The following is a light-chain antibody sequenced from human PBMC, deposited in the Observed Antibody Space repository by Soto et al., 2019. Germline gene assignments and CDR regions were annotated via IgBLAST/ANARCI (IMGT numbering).Light chain of an antibody. CDR1: ESIGNY. Sequence: EVVLTQSPATLSLSPGERATLSCRASESIGNYLAWYQQKLGQAPKLLIYDASHRAIGIPGRFSGDGSGTAFTLPVSSREPEDFAVYSCQWRSDWPPRLTFGGGTKVEIK. J-gene: IGKJ4*01. CDR2: DAS. CDR3: QWRSDWPPRLT. V-gene: IGKV3-11*01.